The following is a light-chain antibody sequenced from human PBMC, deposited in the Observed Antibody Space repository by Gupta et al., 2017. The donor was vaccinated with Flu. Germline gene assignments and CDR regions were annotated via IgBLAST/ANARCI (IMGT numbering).Light chain of an antibody. CDR3: APWDDSLNAGV. CDR2: GNN. Sequence: QSVLTQPPSVSGTPGHRVTISCSGSTSNIGSNTVNWYQQLPGTAPKLLMYGNNQRPSGVPDRFSGSKSGTSASLTISGLQSEDEADYYCAPWDDSLNAGVFGGGTKLTVL. CDR1: TSNIGSNT. V-gene: IGLV1-44*01. J-gene: IGLJ3*02.